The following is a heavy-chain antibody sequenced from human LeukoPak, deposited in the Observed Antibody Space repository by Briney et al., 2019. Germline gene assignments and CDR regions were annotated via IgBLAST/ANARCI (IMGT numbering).Heavy chain of an antibody. CDR3: ARTRGYSYGNTFDY. Sequence: SETLSLTCTVSGVSISSYYWSWIRQPAGKGLEWIGRIYTSGSTNYNPSLKSRVTMSVDTSKNQFSLKLGSVTAADTAVYYCARTRGYSYGNTFDYWGQGTLVTVSS. CDR2: IYTSGST. D-gene: IGHD5-18*01. J-gene: IGHJ4*02. CDR1: GVSISSYY. V-gene: IGHV4-4*07.